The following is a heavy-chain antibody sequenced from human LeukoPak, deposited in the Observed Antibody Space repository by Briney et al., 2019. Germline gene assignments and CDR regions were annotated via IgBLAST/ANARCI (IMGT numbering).Heavy chain of an antibody. CDR3: ARDPQTYYPSLAFDI. Sequence: SETLSLTCTVSGGSISSGGYYWSWIRQHPGKGLEWIGYIYYSGSTYYNPSLKSRVTISVDTSKNQFSLKLSSVTAADTAVYYCARDPQTYYPSLAFDIWGQGTMVTVSS. D-gene: IGHD3-10*01. CDR1: GGSISSGGYY. V-gene: IGHV4-31*03. CDR2: IYYSGST. J-gene: IGHJ3*02.